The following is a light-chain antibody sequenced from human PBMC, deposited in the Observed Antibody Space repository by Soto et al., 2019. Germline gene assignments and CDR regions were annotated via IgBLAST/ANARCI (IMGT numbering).Light chain of an antibody. CDR3: QQYRSSPWT. J-gene: IGKJ1*01. CDR2: AAS. Sequence: EIDLAQSSGTLSVSPGERAALSCRASLSVSSSYLVWHQQKPGQAPRLLIYAASRRATGIPDRFSGSGSGTDFTLTISRLEPEDFAVYYCQQYRSSPWTFGQGTKVDIK. CDR1: LSVSSSY. V-gene: IGKV3-20*01.